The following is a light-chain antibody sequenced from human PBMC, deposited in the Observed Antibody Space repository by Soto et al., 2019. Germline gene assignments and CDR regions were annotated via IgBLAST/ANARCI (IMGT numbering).Light chain of an antibody. CDR2: GAS. J-gene: IGKJ5*01. Sequence: EIMLTPSPGTLSLSPCERATLSSSAGQSVSGSYLAWYQQKPGQAPRLLIYGASSRATGIPDRFSGSGSGTDFSLTISRLEPEDFAVYYCQQYGSSPITFGQGTRLEI. CDR1: QSVSGSY. V-gene: IGKV3-20*01. CDR3: QQYGSSPIT.